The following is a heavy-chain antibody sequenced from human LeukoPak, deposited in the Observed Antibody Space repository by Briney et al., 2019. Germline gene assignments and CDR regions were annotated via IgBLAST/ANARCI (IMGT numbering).Heavy chain of an antibody. CDR2: ISYDGSNK. D-gene: IGHD2-15*01. V-gene: IGHV3-30*18. CDR3: AKDSGYCSGGSCYSGPLDY. Sequence: GGSLRLSCAASGFTFSSYGMHWVHQAPGKGLEWVAVISYDGSNKYYADSVKGRFTISRDNSKNTLYLQMNSLRAEDTAVYYCAKDSGYCSGGSCYSGPLDYWGQGTLVTVSS. J-gene: IGHJ4*02. CDR1: GFTFSSYG.